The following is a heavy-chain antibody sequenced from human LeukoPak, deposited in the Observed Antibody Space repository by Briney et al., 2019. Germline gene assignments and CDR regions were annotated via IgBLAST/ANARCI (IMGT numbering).Heavy chain of an antibody. J-gene: IGHJ4*02. D-gene: IGHD5-12*01. Sequence: ASVKVSCKASGYTFTGYYMHWVRQAPGQGLEWMGRIHPNSGGTNYAQKFQGRVTMTRDTSISTAYMELSRLRSDDTAVYYCAYSTSGYDYYWGQGTLVTVFS. CDR1: GYTFTGYY. CDR2: IHPNSGGT. V-gene: IGHV1-2*06. CDR3: AYSTSGYDYY.